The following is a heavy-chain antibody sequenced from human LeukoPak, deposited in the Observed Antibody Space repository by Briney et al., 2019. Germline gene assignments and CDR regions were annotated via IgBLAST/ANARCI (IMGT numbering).Heavy chain of an antibody. CDR3: ASALGVTTDY. CDR1: GFTFSSYG. J-gene: IGHJ4*02. Sequence: GSLRLSCSASGFTFSSYGMHWVRQAPGKGLEWVAVIWYDGSNKYYADSVKGRFTISRDNSKNTLYLQMNSLRAEDTAVYYCASALGVTTDYWGQGTLVTVSS. D-gene: IGHD2-21*02. CDR2: IWYDGSNK. V-gene: IGHV3-33*08.